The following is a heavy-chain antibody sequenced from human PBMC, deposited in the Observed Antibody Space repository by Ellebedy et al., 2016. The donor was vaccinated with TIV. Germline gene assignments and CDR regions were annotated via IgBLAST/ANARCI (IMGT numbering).Heavy chain of an antibody. CDR2: ISGSGGST. D-gene: IGHD1-26*01. CDR1: GFTFSSYA. Sequence: GGSLRLXXAASGFTFSSYAMSWVRQAPGKGLEWVSAISGSGGSTYYADSVKGRFTISRDNSKNTLYLQMNSLRAEDTAVYYCASQSFIVGAIDYWGQGTLVTVSS. J-gene: IGHJ4*02. CDR3: ASQSFIVGAIDY. V-gene: IGHV3-23*01.